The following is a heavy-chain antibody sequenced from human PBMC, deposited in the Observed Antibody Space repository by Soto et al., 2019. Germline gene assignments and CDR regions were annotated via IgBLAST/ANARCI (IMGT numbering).Heavy chain of an antibody. J-gene: IGHJ4*02. CDR3: ARDLGVGDGYNYVDY. D-gene: IGHD5-12*01. CDR2: IWYDGSNK. CDR1: GFTFSSYG. Sequence: LRLSCAASGFTFSSYGMHWVRQAPGKGLEWVAVIWYDGSNKYYADSVKGRFTISRDNSKNTLYLQMNSLRAEDTAVYYCARDLGVGDGYNYVDYWGQGTLVTVSS. V-gene: IGHV3-33*01.